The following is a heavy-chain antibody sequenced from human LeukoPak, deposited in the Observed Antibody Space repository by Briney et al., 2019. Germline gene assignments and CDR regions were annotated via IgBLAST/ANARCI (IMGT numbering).Heavy chain of an antibody. CDR1: GFTFSNYW. CDR2: IKEDGSEK. V-gene: IGHV3-7*01. CDR3: VRDLPRSSGTYSPPYFDY. Sequence: SGGSLRLSCAASGFTFSNYWMCWVRQAPGKGLEWVANIKEDGSEKYYVDSVKGRFTISRDNAKNSLYLQMDTLRVDDTAVYYCVRDLPRSSGTYSPPYFDYWGQGTLVTVSS. D-gene: IGHD1-26*01. J-gene: IGHJ4*02.